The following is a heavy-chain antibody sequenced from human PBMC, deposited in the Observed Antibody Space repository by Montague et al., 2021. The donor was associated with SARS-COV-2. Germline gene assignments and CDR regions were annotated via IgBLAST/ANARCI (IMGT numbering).Heavy chain of an antibody. CDR1: GFSLLSDGVG. D-gene: IGHD2/OR15-2a*01. Sequence: VKPTQTLTLTCTFSGFSLLSDGVGVGWIRQPPGEALEWLALIFWNDDKRYNSSLKNRLTVTKDTSKNQVVLTMTNMDPLATGTYYCAHSLLLSSLGDFDSWGQGTLVTVAS. V-gene: IGHV2-5*01. CDR2: IFWNDDK. J-gene: IGHJ4*02. CDR3: AHSLLLSSLGDFDS.